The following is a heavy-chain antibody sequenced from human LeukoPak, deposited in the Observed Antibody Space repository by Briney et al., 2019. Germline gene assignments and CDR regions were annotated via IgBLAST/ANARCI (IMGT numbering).Heavy chain of an antibody. D-gene: IGHD3-22*01. CDR2: INPHSGNT. CDR1: GYTFNSYG. V-gene: IGHV1-18*01. J-gene: IGHJ4*02. CDR3: ARGYYYDSSGYYPNFRLD. Sequence: ASVKVSCKASGYTFNSYGISWVRQAPGQGLAWMGWINPHSGNTRYTQKFQGRVTMTTDTSTSTAYMELSSLRSEDTAVYYCARGYYYDSSGYYPNFRLDWGQGTLVTVSS.